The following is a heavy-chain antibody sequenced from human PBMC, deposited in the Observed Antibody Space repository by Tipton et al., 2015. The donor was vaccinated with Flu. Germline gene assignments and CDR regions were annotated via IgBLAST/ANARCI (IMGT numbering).Heavy chain of an antibody. CDR1: SGSIRSTNYF. CDR2: IYPSGTT. J-gene: IGHJ4*02. V-gene: IGHV4-39*01. Sequence: TLSLTCTVSSGSIRSTNYFCAWIRQPPGKRLELIGRIYPSGTTYYNPSLKSRVVMSVDTSKSQFSLMLRSVTAADTAVYYCARLSYYDVDLKNFYFEDWGQGTLVTVSS. CDR3: ARLSYYDVDLKNFYFED. D-gene: IGHD3-10*02.